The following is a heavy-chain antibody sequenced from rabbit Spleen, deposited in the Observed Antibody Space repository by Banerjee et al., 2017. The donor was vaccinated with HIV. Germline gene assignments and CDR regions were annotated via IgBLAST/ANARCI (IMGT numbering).Heavy chain of an antibody. Sequence: EESGGDLVKPEGSLTLTCTASGFSFSSTYWMNWVRQAPGKGLEWIACMHTGNGNTYYANWAKGRFTISKTSSTTVTLQMTSLTVADTATYFCTTDGGYASYDNLWGQGTLVTVS. CDR1: GFSFSSTYW. CDR3: TTDGGYASYDNL. J-gene: IGHJ4*01. CDR2: MHTGNGNT. D-gene: IGHD6-1*01. V-gene: IGHV1S45*01.